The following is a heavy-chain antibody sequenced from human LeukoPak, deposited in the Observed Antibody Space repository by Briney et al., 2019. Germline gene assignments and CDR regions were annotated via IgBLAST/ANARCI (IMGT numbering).Heavy chain of an antibody. D-gene: IGHD1-7*01. J-gene: IGHJ6*03. CDR2: IYYSGST. CDR3: ASGGASLGNYTEYYYYMDV. V-gene: IGHV4-31*03. CDR1: GGSISSGGYY. Sequence: SETLSLTCSVSGGSISSGGYYWSWIRQHPGKGLEWIGYIYYSGSTCYNPSLKSRVTISVDTSKNQFSLKLSSVTAADTAVYYCASGGASLGNYTEYYYYMDVWGKGTTVPVSS.